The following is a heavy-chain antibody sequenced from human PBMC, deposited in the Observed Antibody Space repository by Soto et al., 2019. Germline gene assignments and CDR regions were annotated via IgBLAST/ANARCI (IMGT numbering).Heavy chain of an antibody. D-gene: IGHD2-2*01. CDR1: GGSFSGYY. J-gene: IGHJ6*02. V-gene: IGHV4-34*01. CDR2: INHSGST. CDR3: ARARKDIVVVPAAMDV. Sequence: QVQLQQWGAGLLKPSETLSLTCAVYGGSFSGYYWSWIRQPPGKGLEWIGEINHSGSTNYNPSLNSRVTISVDTSENQFSLKLSSVTAADTAVYYCARARKDIVVVPAAMDVWGQGTTVTVSS.